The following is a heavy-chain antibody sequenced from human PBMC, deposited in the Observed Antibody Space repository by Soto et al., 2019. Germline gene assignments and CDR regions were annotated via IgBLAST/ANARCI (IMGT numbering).Heavy chain of an antibody. CDR3: AKVSRGIGVVPAALN. CDR1: GHTFHNYA. V-gene: IGHV3-23*01. J-gene: IGHJ4*02. D-gene: IGHD2-2*01. Sequence: EVQLLESWGGVEQPGGSLRLSCVGSGHTFHNYAMTWVRQAPGKGLEWVSGISGSGGSTYYADSVRGRFTISKDDSKNTLYLQMNSLRAEDTAVYYCAKVSRGIGVVPAALNWGQGTLVNVSS. CDR2: ISGSGGST.